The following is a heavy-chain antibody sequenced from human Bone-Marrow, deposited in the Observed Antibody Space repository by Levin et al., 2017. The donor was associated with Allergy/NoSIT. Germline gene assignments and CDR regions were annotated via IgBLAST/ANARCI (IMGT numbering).Heavy chain of an antibody. D-gene: IGHD2-21*02. CDR2: ISKDGGAT. Sequence: GESLKISCSASGFSFSSYPMHWVRQAPGKGLECISAISKDGGATYYADSVKGRFTISRDNSKNMLYLQMSSLRLDDSALYYCVKNRGDFPTYFDFWGQGTLVTVSS. CDR3: VKNRGDFPTYFDF. V-gene: IGHV3-64D*06. CDR1: GFSFSSYP. J-gene: IGHJ4*02.